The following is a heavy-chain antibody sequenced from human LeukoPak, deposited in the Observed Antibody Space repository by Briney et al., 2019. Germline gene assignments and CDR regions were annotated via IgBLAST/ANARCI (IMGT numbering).Heavy chain of an antibody. J-gene: IGHJ4*02. Sequence: GGSLRLSCAASGFTFSSYSMNWVRQAPGNGLEWVSSISSSSSYIYYADSVKGRFTISRDNAKNSLYLQMNSLRAEDTAVYYCASLSGSYPVDYWGQGTLVTVSS. CDR3: ASLSGSYPVDY. D-gene: IGHD1-26*01. V-gene: IGHV3-21*01. CDR2: ISSSSSYI. CDR1: GFTFSSYS.